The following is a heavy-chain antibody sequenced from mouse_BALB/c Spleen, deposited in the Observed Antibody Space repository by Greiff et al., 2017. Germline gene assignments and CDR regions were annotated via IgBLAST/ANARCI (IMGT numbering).Heavy chain of an antibody. V-gene: IGHV3-2*02. J-gene: IGHJ3*01. CDR3: AKGGGYWFAY. D-gene: IGHD2-2*01. CDR1: GYSITSDYA. CDR2: ISYSGST. Sequence: EVMLVESGPGLVKPSQSLSLTCTVTGYSITSDYAWNWIRQFPGNKLEWMGYISYSGSTSYNPSLKSRISITRDTSKNQFFLQLNSVTTEDTATYYCAKGGGYWFAYWGQGTLVTVSA.